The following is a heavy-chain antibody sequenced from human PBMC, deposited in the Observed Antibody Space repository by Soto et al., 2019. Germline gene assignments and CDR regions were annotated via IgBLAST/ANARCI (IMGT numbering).Heavy chain of an antibody. D-gene: IGHD1-26*01. Sequence: ASVKVSCKASRYTFTNFYIHWLRQAPGQGLEWMGIINPSGGSTTYPQKFQGRVTMTRDTSTSTVHMELITLRSEDTAVYYCARSQVGRPSDVRGTGTTVTVSS. CDR3: ARSQVGRPSDV. CDR2: INPSGGST. V-gene: IGHV1-46*01. J-gene: IGHJ6*04. CDR1: RYTFTNFY.